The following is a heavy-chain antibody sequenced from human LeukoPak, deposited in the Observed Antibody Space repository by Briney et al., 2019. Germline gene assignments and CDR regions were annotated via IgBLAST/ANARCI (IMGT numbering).Heavy chain of an antibody. CDR3: ARGRSSSPNSLYYYYYMDV. CDR2: INHSGST. V-gene: IGHV4-34*01. D-gene: IGHD6-6*01. CDR1: GGSFSGHY. J-gene: IGHJ6*03. Sequence: SETLSLTCAVYGGSFSGHYWSWIRQPPGKGLEWIGEINHSGSTNYNPSLKSRVTISVDTSKNQFSLKLSSVTAADTAVYYCARGRSSSPNSLYYYYYMDVWGKGTTVTVSS.